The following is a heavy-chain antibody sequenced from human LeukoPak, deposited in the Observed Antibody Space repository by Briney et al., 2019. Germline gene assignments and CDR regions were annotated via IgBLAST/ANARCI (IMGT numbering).Heavy chain of an antibody. D-gene: IGHD1-26*01. Sequence: SETLSLTCTVSGGSISIYYWSWIRQPPGKGLEWIGYIYYSGSTNYNPSLKSRVTISVDTSKNQFSLKLSSVTAADTAVYYCARTEEVGATPYYFDYWGQGTLVTVSS. J-gene: IGHJ4*02. CDR2: IYYSGST. CDR3: ARTEEVGATPYYFDY. V-gene: IGHV4-59*01. CDR1: GGSISIYY.